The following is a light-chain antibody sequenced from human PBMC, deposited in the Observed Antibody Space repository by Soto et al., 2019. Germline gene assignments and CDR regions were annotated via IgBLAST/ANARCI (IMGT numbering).Light chain of an antibody. CDR2: KAS. Sequence: DIKMNQSPCVVSASVGDGVTIACRASQSVTLWLTWYQQKPGKAPKLLLYKASTLESGVPSRFSGNGSETDFTLTISSLQPDDIGTYYCQQYSSYPYTFGQGTRLEIK. CDR3: QQYSSYPYT. CDR1: QSVTLW. V-gene: IGKV1-5*03. J-gene: IGKJ5*01.